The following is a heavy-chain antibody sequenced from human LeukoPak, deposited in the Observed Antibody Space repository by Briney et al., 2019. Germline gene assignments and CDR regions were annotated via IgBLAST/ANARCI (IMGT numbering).Heavy chain of an antibody. D-gene: IGHD1-26*01. CDR3: ARGEWELLVEFDY. V-gene: IGHV1-2*02. J-gene: IGHJ4*02. CDR1: GYTFTGYY. CDR2: INPNSGGT. Sequence: ASVKVSCKASGYTFTGYYMHWVRQAPGQGLEWMGWINPNSGGTNYAQKFQGRVTMTRDTSISTAYMELSRLRSDDAAVYYCARGEWELLVEFDYWGQGTLVTVSS.